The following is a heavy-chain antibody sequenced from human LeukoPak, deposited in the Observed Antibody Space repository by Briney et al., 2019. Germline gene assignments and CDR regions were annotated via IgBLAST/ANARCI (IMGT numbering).Heavy chain of an antibody. CDR3: ARDRYYDSSVYYYPHYFDY. J-gene: IGHJ4*02. Sequence: PSETLSLTCTVSGGSFSSYDWSWIRQPPGKGLEWIGDIYYSGSTNYNPSLKRRGTISLDTYKNQCSLKLSSVTAADTAVYYCARDRYYDSSVYYYPHYFDYGGQGTLVTVSS. CDR2: IYYSGST. D-gene: IGHD3-22*01. V-gene: IGHV4-59*01. CDR1: GGSFSSYD.